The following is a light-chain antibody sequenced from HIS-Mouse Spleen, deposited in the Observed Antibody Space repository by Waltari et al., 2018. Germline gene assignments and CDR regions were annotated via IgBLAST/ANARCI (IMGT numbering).Light chain of an antibody. J-gene: IGLJ3*02. Sequence: QLVLTQSPSASASLGASVKLTCTLSSGHSSYAIAWHQQQPEKGPRYLMKLNSDGSHSKGDGIPYRFSGSSSGAERYLTISSLQSEDEADYYCQTWGTGTNWVFGGGTKLTVL. CDR3: QTWGTGTNWV. V-gene: IGLV4-69*01. CDR1: SGHSSYA. CDR2: LNSDGSH.